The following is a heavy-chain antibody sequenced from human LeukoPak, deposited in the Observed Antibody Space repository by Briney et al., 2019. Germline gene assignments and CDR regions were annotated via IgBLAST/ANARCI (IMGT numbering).Heavy chain of an antibody. Sequence: PSETLSLTCTVSGYSISSGYYWGWIRQPPGKGLEWIGSIYHSGSTYYNPSLKSRVTISVDTSKNQFSLKLSSVTAADTAVYYCARDFLYPYYYDSSGYYGSFDYWGQGTLVTVSS. J-gene: IGHJ4*02. D-gene: IGHD3-22*01. CDR3: ARDFLYPYYYDSSGYYGSFDY. CDR2: IYHSGST. V-gene: IGHV4-38-2*02. CDR1: GYSISSGYY.